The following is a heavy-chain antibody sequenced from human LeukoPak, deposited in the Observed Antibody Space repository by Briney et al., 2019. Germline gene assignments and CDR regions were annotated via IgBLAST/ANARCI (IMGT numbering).Heavy chain of an antibody. CDR2: INHSGST. Sequence: SETLSLTCAVYGGSFSGYYWSWIRQPPGKGLEWIGEINHSGSTNYNPSLKSRVTISVDTSKNQFSLKLSSVTAADTAVYYCARGLYDFWSGYYTDRFDYWGQGTLVTVSS. CDR1: GGSFSGYY. J-gene: IGHJ4*02. V-gene: IGHV4-34*01. D-gene: IGHD3-3*01. CDR3: ARGLYDFWSGYYTDRFDY.